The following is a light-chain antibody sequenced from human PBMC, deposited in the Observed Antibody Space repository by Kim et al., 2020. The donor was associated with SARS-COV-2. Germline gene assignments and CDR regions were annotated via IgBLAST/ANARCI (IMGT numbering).Light chain of an antibody. CDR3: EHLSSYPLT. Sequence: DIQLTQSPSFLTASVGDRVTITCRASRGIRNYLAWYQQKPGKAPKLLIYAASTLQSGVPSRFNGSGSGTEFTLTISSLQPEDSATYYCEHLSSYPLTFGGGTKVYIK. CDR1: RGIRNY. V-gene: IGKV1-9*01. CDR2: AAS. J-gene: IGKJ4*01.